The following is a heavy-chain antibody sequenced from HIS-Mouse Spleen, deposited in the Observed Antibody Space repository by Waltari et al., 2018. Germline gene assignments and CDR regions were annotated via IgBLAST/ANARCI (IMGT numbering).Heavy chain of an antibody. J-gene: IGHJ2*01. D-gene: IGHD6-13*01. CDR1: GGSFSGYY. V-gene: IGHV4-34*01. CDR3: AREIPYSSSWYDWYFDL. Sequence: QVQLQQWGAGLLKPSETLSLTCAVYGGSFSGYYWGWIRQPPGKGLEWIGSIYYSGSTYYNPSLKSRVTISVDTSKNQFSLKLSSVTAADTAVYYCAREIPYSSSWYDWYFDLWGRCTLVTVSS. CDR2: IYYSGST.